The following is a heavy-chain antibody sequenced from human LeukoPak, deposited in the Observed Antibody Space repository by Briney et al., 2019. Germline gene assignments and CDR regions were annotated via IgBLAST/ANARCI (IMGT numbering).Heavy chain of an antibody. Sequence: SETLSLTCTVSGGSISSNSNYWDWIRQPPGKGLEWIAGIYDTGSTYHNPALKSRVTISVDTSKNQFSLRLNSVTAADTAVYYCARCGAITFGGYFYFVYWGHGIMVTVSS. D-gene: IGHD3-16*01. CDR1: GGSISSNSNY. J-gene: IGHJ4*01. CDR3: ARCGAITFGGYFYFVY. V-gene: IGHV4-39*07. CDR2: IYDTGST.